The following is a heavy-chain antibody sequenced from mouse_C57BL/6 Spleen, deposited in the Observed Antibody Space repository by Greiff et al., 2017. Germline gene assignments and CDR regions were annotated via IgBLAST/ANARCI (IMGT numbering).Heavy chain of an antibody. CDR1: GYTFTSYT. CDR3: ARWDDAYAMDY. CDR2: INPSSGYT. J-gene: IGHJ4*01. D-gene: IGHD4-1*01. V-gene: IGHV1-4*01. Sequence: QVQLQQSGAELARPGASVKMSCKASGYTFTSYTMHWVKQRPGQGLEWIGYINPSSGYTKYNQKFKDKATLTADKSSSTAYMQLSSLTSEDSAVYYCARWDDAYAMDYWGQGTSVTVSS.